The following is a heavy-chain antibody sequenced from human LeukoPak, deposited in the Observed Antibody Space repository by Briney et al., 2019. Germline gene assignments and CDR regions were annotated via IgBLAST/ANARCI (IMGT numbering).Heavy chain of an antibody. CDR3: ARVYFARFDP. D-gene: IGHD3-9*01. J-gene: IGHJ5*02. V-gene: IGHV4-34*01. CDR1: GGSISGYY. CDR2: INHSGST. Sequence: PSETLSLTCTVSGGSISGYYWSWIRQPPGKGPEWIGEINHSGSTNHNSSLKSRVTISLDTSKNQFSLKLSSVTAADTAVYYCARVYFARFDPWGQGTLVTVSS.